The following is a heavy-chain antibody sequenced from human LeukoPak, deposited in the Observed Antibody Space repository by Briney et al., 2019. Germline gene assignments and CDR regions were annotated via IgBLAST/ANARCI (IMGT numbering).Heavy chain of an antibody. V-gene: IGHV4-59*01. Sequence: PSETLSLTCTVSGASITTYYWSWIRQSPGKGLEWIGYISYSRSSNYNPSLKSRVTISADTSKNQFSLKLTSVTAADTAVYYCTRGERLGLDSWGQGTLVTVSS. J-gene: IGHJ4*02. CDR3: TRGERLGLDS. CDR1: GASITTYY. D-gene: IGHD6-19*01. CDR2: ISYSRSS.